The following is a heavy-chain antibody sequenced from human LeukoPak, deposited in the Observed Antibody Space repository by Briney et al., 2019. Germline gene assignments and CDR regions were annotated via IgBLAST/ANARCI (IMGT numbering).Heavy chain of an antibody. V-gene: IGHV4-61*05. D-gene: IGHD3-9*01. J-gene: IGHJ6*04. CDR1: GGSISSTIYY. Sequence: SETLSLTCTVSGGSISSTIYYWGWIRQPPGKGLEWIGYIYYSGSTNYNPSLKSRVTISVDTSKNQFSLKLSSVTAADTAVYYCARRVILLRYFDSVDVWGKGTTVTISS. CDR2: IYYSGST. CDR3: ARRVILLRYFDSVDV.